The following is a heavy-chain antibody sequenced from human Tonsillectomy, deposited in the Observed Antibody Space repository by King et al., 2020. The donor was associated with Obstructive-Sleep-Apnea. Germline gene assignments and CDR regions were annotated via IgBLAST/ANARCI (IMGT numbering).Heavy chain of an antibody. Sequence: VQLVESGGGMVQPGGSLRLSCAASGFTFSTYSMNGVRQAPGKGLEWVSYISSSSSTIHYADSVKGRFTNSRDNAKNSLYLQMNRLRAEDTAVYYCAALGAIVNRDAFDIWGQGTMVTVAS. CDR2: ISSSSSTI. D-gene: IGHD1-26*01. J-gene: IGHJ3*02. CDR3: AALGAIVNRDAFDI. CDR1: GFTFSTYS. V-gene: IGHV3-48*04.